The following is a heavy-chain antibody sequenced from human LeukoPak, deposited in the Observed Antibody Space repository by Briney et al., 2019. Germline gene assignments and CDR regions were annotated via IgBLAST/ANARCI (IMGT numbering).Heavy chain of an antibody. V-gene: IGHV4-39*01. J-gene: IGHJ5*02. CDR3: ARQFITLIVVVITLNWFDP. Sequence: SETLSLTCTVSGDSITNSSYYWGWIRQPPGKGLEWIGSIYYSGTTSYNPSLKSRVTMSVDTSKNQFSLKLNSVTAADTAVYYCARQFITLIVVVITLNWFDPWGQGTLVTVSS. D-gene: IGHD3-22*01. CDR1: GDSITNSSYY. CDR2: IYYSGTT.